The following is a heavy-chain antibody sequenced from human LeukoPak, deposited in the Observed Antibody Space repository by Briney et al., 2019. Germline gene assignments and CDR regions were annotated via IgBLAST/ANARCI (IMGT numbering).Heavy chain of an antibody. D-gene: IGHD3-22*01. CDR2: INPSSGST. Sequence: ASVRVSCKASGYTFTGYYMHWVRQAPGQGLEWRGLINPSSGSTTYAQKFQGRVTITRDMSTSTVYMELSSLRSDDTALYYCARTGPLRGYYDSSGLSSAFDIWGQGTMVTVSS. CDR1: GYTFTGYY. CDR3: ARTGPLRGYYDSSGLSSAFDI. J-gene: IGHJ3*02. V-gene: IGHV1-46*01.